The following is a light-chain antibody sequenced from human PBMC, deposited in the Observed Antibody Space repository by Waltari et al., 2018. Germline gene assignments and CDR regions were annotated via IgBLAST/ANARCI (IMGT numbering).Light chain of an antibody. CDR1: HSDIGTYNF. V-gene: IGLV2-14*03. J-gene: IGLJ3*02. CDR2: DVN. Sequence: QSALTQPASVSGSPGQPPTISCAGTHSDIGTYNFVAWYQQLPGKVPKLIFYDVNKRPSGVSNRFSGSKSGNTASLTISGLLAEDEADYYCASYTTSYTWVFGGGTRLAVL. CDR3: ASYTTSYTWV.